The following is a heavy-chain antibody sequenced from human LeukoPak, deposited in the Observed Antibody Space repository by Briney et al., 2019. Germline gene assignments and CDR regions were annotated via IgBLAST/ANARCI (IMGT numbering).Heavy chain of an antibody. D-gene: IGHD5-18*01. CDR1: GYTFTSYA. CDR3: ARGSTLSEGGSYAYVY. V-gene: IGHV7-4-1*02. CDR2: INTNTGNP. Sequence: GASVKVSCKASGYTFTSYAINWVRQAPGQGLEWMGWINTNTGNPTYAQGFTGRFVFSLDTSVNTAYLQISSLKAEDTAVYYCARGSTLSEGGSYAYVYWGQGTPVTVSS. J-gene: IGHJ4*02.